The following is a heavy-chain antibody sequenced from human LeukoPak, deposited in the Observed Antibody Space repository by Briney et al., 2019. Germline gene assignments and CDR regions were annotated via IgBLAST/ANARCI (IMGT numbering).Heavy chain of an antibody. V-gene: IGHV4-59*01. Sequence: SETLSLTCTVSIDSFSTYYWSWIRQPPGKGLEWIGYIYYSGSTNYNPSLKSRVTISVDTSNNQFSLKLSSVTAADTAVYYCARARGSSGYYSLDAFDIWGQGTMVTVSS. CDR3: ARARGSSGYYSLDAFDI. CDR2: IYYSGST. J-gene: IGHJ3*02. D-gene: IGHD3-3*01. CDR1: IDSFSTYY.